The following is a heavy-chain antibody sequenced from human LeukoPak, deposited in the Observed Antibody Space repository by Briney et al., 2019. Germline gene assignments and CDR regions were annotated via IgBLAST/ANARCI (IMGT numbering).Heavy chain of an antibody. CDR1: GGSISSYS. CDR3: AKRVAFRPNWFDP. V-gene: IGHV4-59*08. CDR2: IYDSGST. Sequence: SETLSLTCTVSGGSISSYSWSWIRQPPGKGLEWIGSIYDSGSTNYNPSLKSRVTISVDTSKNQSSLKPSSVPAADTAVYYCAKRVAFRPNWFDPWGQGTLVTVSS. J-gene: IGHJ5*02.